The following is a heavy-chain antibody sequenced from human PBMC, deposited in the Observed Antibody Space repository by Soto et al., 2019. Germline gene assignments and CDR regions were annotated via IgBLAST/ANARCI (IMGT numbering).Heavy chain of an antibody. V-gene: IGHV4-39*01. J-gene: IGHJ4*02. CDR1: GGSISGSSYY. CDR3: ARHAPFLVVLVPAAISL. CDR2: IYYSGST. D-gene: IGHD2-2*01. Sequence: SETLSLTCTVSGGSISGSSYYWGWIRQPPGKGLEWIGSIYYSGSTFYNPSLKSRVTISVDTSKNQFSLKLSSVTAADTAVYYCARHAPFLVVLVPAAISLWGQGTLVTVSS.